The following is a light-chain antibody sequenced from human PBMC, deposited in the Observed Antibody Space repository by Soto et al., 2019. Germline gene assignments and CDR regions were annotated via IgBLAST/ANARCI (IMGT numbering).Light chain of an antibody. CDR1: QSVTSN. Sequence: DIVMTLSPATLSVSPGERATLSCRASQSVTSNLAWYQQKPGQAPRLLIYGASTRATGVPDRFSGSGSGREFTLTISSLQSEDFAVYYCQQYNNWPPYTFGQGTKVDMK. V-gene: IGKV3-15*01. CDR2: GAS. J-gene: IGKJ2*01. CDR3: QQYNNWPPYT.